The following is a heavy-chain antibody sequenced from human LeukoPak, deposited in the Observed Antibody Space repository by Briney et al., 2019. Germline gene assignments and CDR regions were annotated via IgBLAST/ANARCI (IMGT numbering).Heavy chain of an antibody. CDR1: GYTLTKLA. CDR2: VDPEDGET. CDR3: AREESALRVFAV. V-gene: IGHV1-24*01. Sequence: GASVKVSCKISGYTLTKLAMHWVQQAPGKGLEWMGRVDPEDGETTIAPKFQDRVTMTADTSTETTYMDLRSLTSDDTAVYFCAREESALRVFAVWGQGSLVTVSS. D-gene: IGHD1-26*01. J-gene: IGHJ4*02.